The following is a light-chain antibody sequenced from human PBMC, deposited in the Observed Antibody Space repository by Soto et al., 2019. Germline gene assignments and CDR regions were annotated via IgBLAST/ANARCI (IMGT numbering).Light chain of an antibody. CDR2: GVS. J-gene: IGKJ4*01. Sequence: DTVVTQSLGTLSFSTGERATHSFRASQSVSSNYLAWYQQIPGQAPRLLIYGVSSRAAGIPDRFSGSGSGTDFTLSISRLEPEDFAVYYCQQYGSSPLTFGGGTKVDNK. CDR1: QSVSSNY. V-gene: IGKV3-20*01. CDR3: QQYGSSPLT.